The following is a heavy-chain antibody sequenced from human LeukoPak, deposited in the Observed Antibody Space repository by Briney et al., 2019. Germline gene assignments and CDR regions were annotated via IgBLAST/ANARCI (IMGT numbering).Heavy chain of an antibody. D-gene: IGHD1-7*01. V-gene: IGHV3-21*01. CDR2: ISSSSSYI. CDR1: GFTFSSYE. J-gene: IGHJ4*02. CDR3: ARSGLEYNWNYRTYYFDY. Sequence: AGGSLRLSCAASGFTFSSYEMNWVRQAPGKGLEWVSSISSSSSYIYYADSVKGRFTISRDNAKNSLYLQMNSLRAEDTAVYYCARSGLEYNWNYRTYYFDYWGQGTLVTVSS.